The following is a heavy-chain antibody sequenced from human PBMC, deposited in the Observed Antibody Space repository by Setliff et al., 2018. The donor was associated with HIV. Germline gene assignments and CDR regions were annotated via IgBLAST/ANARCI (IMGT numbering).Heavy chain of an antibody. CDR2: IYTDDSNT. CDR3: AKDYTPTFWEYNWFDL. Sequence: GGSLRLSCAASGFTFSSFAMTWVRQAPGKGLEWVSIIYTDDSNTYYAESVKGRFTISRDNSKNTMFLQMNNLRAEDTAFYYCAKDYTPTFWEYNWFDLWGQGTLVTVSS. D-gene: IGHD3-3*01. J-gene: IGHJ5*02. V-gene: IGHV3-23*03. CDR1: GFTFSSFA.